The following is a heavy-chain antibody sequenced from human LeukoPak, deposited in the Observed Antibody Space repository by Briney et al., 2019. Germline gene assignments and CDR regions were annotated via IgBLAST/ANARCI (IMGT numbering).Heavy chain of an antibody. CDR1: GFTFSSYS. CDR3: ARDLREPPITIFGVVTQYYYYYYYMDV. CDR2: ISSSSTI. V-gene: IGHV3-48*04. J-gene: IGHJ6*03. Sequence: GGFLRLSCAASGFTFSSYSMNWARQAPGKGLEWVSYISSSSTIYYADSVKGRFTISRDNAKNSLYLQMNSLRAEDTAVYYCARDLREPPITIFGVVTQYYYYYYYMDVWGKGTTVTVSS. D-gene: IGHD3-3*01.